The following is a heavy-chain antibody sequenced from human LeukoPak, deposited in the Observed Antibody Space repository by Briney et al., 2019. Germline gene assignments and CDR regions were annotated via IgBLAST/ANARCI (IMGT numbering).Heavy chain of an antibody. J-gene: IGHJ6*02. V-gene: IGHV3-30*18. CDR2: ISYDGSNK. CDR1: GFTFTSYG. D-gene: IGHD6-19*01. Sequence: GRSLRLSCAASGFTFTSYGMHWLRQAPAKGLEWLAVISYDGSNKFYADSVKGRFTISRDNSKNTLYLQMNSLRAEDTTVYYCAKDRSLYSSGWYGMDVWGQGTTVTVSS. CDR3: AKDRSLYSSGWYGMDV.